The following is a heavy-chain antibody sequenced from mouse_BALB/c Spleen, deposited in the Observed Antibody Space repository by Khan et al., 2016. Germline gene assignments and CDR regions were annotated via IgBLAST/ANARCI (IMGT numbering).Heavy chain of an antibody. CDR1: GYSFTSYW. D-gene: IGHD2-2*01. CDR3: MVSDPFPF. J-gene: IGHJ3*01. V-gene: IGHV1-5*01. CDR2: INPGNSNT. Sequence: VQLKQSGTVLARPGTSVNMSCKASGYSFTSYWMYWVKQRPGKGLEWIGSINPGNSNTTYNQNFRSRATVTGVTSANTAYLQLSSLTNDASAVCYCMVSDPFPFWGQGTLLTFSA.